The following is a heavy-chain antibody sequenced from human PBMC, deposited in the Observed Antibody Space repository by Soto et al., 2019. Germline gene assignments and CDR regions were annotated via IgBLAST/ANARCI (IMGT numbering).Heavy chain of an antibody. CDR1: GFSLSNARLG. CDR3: ARKQLYSSSWYEWFDP. D-gene: IGHD6-13*01. J-gene: IGHJ5*02. V-gene: IGHV2-70*01. Sequence: GSGPNLVNQTETLTLTCTVSGFSLSNARLGVSWIRRPPGKALEWLALIDWDDDKYYSTSLKTRLTISKDTSKNQVVLTMTNMDPVDTATYYCARKQLYSSSWYEWFDPWGQGTLVTVSS. CDR2: IDWDDDK.